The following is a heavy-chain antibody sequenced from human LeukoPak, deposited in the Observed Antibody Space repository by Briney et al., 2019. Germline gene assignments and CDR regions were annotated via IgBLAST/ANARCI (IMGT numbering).Heavy chain of an antibody. V-gene: IGHV3-21*01. CDR1: GFTFTTYG. CDR2: ISSSSSYI. D-gene: IGHD5-12*01. J-gene: IGHJ4*02. Sequence: GGTLRLSCSASGFTFTTYGMNWVRQAPGKGLEWVSSISSSSSYIYYADSVKGRFTISRDNAKNSLYLQMNSLRAEDTAVYYCARVFAVATINYFDYWGQGTLVTVSS. CDR3: ARVFAVATINYFDY.